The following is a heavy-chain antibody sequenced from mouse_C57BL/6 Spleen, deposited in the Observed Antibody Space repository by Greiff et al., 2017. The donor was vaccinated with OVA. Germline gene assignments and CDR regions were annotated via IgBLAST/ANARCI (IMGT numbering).Heavy chain of an antibody. D-gene: IGHD4-1*02. Sequence: QVQLQQPGTDLVKPGASVKLSCKASGYTFTSYWMPWVKQRPGQGLEWIGNINPSNGGTNYNEKFKSKATLTVDKSSSTAYMQLSSLTSEDSAVYYCAKRGNWDDYFDYWGQGTTLTVSP. CDR3: AKRGNWDDYFDY. J-gene: IGHJ2*01. CDR2: INPSNGGT. CDR1: GYTFTSYW. V-gene: IGHV1-53*01.